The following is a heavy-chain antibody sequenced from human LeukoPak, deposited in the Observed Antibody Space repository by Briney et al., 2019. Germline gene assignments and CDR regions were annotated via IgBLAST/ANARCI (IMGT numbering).Heavy chain of an antibody. J-gene: IGHJ4*02. V-gene: IGHV3-48*04. CDR3: ARGRYSYFDY. Sequence: GGSLRLSCAASGFTFYTYSMNWVRQAPGKGLEWVSYIGSSSSTIYYADSVKGRFTISRDNAKNSLYLQMNSLRAEDTAVYYCARGRYSYFDYWGQGTLVTVSS. CDR1: GFTFYTYS. D-gene: IGHD1-14*01. CDR2: IGSSSSTI.